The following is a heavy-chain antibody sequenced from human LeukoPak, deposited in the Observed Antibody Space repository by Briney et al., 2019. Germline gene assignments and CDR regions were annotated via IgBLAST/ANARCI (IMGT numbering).Heavy chain of an antibody. CDR1: GGSFSGYY. V-gene: IGHV4-34*01. CDR3: ARVLYWNFYYMDV. Sequence: TSETLSLTCAVYGGSFSGYYWSWIRQPPGKGLEWIGEINHSGSTNYNPSLKSRVTISVDTSKNQFSLKLSSVTAADTAVYYCARVLYWNFYYMDVWGKGTTVTVSS. D-gene: IGHD2-2*02. CDR2: INHSGST. J-gene: IGHJ6*03.